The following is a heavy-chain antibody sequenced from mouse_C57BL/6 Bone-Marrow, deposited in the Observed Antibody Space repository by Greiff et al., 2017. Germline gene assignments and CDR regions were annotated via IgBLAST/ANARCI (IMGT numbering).Heavy chain of an antibody. Sequence: QVQLQQPGPELVRPGSSVKLSCKASGFTFTSSWMDWVKQRPGQGLEWIGIIYPSDSETNYNQKFTAKATLTADKTSSTAYMQLSSLASEDSSVYYRASSDYGSYDYWGQGTTLTVSA. D-gene: IGHD1-1*02. J-gene: IGHJ2*01. V-gene: IGHV1-61*01. CDR3: ASSDYGSYDY. CDR2: IYPSDSET. CDR1: GFTFTSSW.